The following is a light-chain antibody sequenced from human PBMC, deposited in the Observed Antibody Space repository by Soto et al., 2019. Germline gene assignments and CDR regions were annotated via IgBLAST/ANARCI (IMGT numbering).Light chain of an antibody. J-gene: IGKJ2*01. CDR1: QRIATY. CDR3: QQSYTTPRT. V-gene: IGKV1-39*01. Sequence: DIQMTQSPSSLSASVRDRVTITCRASQRIATYLNWYRQKPGKAPELLIYAASSLQSGVPSTFSGSGSGTDFTLTINSLQPEDFATYYCQQSYTTPRTFGQGTKLEI. CDR2: AAS.